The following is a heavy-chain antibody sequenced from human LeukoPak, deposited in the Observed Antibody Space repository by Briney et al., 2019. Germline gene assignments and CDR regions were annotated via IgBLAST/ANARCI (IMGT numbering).Heavy chain of an antibody. J-gene: IGHJ4*02. D-gene: IGHD3-16*01. CDR3: ARQNPYVWGNVNEY. Sequence: SETLSLTCTVSGGSISSSSYYWGWIRQPPGKGLEWIGSIYYSGSTYYNPSLKSRVTISVDTSKNQFSLKLSSVTAADTAVYYCARQNPYVWGNVNEYWGQGTLVTVSS. V-gene: IGHV4-39*01. CDR1: GGSISSSSYY. CDR2: IYYSGST.